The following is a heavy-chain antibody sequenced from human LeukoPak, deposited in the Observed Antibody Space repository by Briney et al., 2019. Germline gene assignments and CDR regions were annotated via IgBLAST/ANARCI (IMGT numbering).Heavy chain of an antibody. V-gene: IGHV4-39*01. CDR3: AIPPRTIPAAGYLDY. CDR1: GGSISSTSYY. CDR2: FYYTGTT. D-gene: IGHD6-13*01. J-gene: IGHJ4*02. Sequence: SETLSLTCTVSGGSISSTSYYWGWIRQPPGKGLEWIGSFYYTGTTYYNPSLKSRVTISVDTSKNQFSLRLSSVTAADTAVYYCAIPPRTIPAAGYLDYWGQGTLVTVSS.